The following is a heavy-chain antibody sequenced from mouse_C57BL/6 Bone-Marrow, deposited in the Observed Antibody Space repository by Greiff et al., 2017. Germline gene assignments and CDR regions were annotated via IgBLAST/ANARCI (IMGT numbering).Heavy chain of an antibody. CDR3: ARAPNWVYFDY. CDR1: GYTFTNYW. CDR2: IYPGGGYT. D-gene: IGHD4-1*01. V-gene: IGHV1-63*01. J-gene: IGHJ2*01. Sequence: QVQLKESGAELVRPGTSVTMSCKASGYTFTNYWIGWAKQRPGHGLEWIGDIYPGGGYTNYNEKFKGKATLTADKSSSTAYMQFSSLTSEDSAIYYCARAPNWVYFDYWGQGTTLTVSS.